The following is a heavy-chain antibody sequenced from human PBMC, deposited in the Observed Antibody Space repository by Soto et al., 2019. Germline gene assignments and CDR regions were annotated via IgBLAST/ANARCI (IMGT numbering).Heavy chain of an antibody. CDR2: IKGDASEN. CDR3: AKDVR. J-gene: IGHJ4*02. V-gene: IGHV3-7*05. CDR1: GFTFGTHW. Sequence: EVQLVESGGDLVHPGGSVRLSCAASGFTFGTHWMSWVRQAPGKGLEWVANIKGDASENYYADSVRGRFTISRDNAKSSLYLQMNRLRVDDTAVYYCAKDVRWGQGTLVTVSS.